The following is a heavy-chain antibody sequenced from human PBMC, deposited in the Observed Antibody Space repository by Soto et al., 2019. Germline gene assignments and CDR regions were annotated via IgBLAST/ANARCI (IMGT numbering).Heavy chain of an antibody. V-gene: IGHV1-69*02. J-gene: IGHJ6*02. CDR1: GGTFSSYT. D-gene: IGHD1-1*01. CDR3: ARGRERPPQYYDYGMDV. Sequence: QVQLVQSGAEVKKPGSSVKVSCKASGGTFSSYTISWVRQAPGQGLEWMGRIIPILGIANYAQKFQGRVTITADKSASTAYMELSSRRSEDTAVYYCARGRERPPQYYDYGMDVWGQGTTVTVSS. CDR2: IIPILGIA.